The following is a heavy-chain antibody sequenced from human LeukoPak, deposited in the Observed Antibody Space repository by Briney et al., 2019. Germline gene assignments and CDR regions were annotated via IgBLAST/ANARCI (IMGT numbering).Heavy chain of an antibody. CDR2: IYYSGNT. V-gene: IGHV4-39*01. J-gene: IGHJ2*01. CDR3: ARHKWDSAWYFDV. CDR1: GASISSSSYC. D-gene: IGHD1-26*01. Sequence: SETLSLTCSVSGASISSSSYCWGWLRQSPGRGLEWIGGIYYSGNTYYSPSLRSRVTVSVDTSKNQFSLKLNSVTAADTAVYYCARHKWDSAWYFDVWGRGTLLTVSS.